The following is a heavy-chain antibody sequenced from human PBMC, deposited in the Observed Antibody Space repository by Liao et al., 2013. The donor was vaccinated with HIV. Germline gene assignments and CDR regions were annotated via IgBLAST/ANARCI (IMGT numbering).Heavy chain of an antibody. CDR2: INHSGST. D-gene: IGHD2-15*01. Sequence: QVQLQQWGAGLLKPSETLSLTCAVYGGSFSDSYWSWIRQPPGKGLEWIGEINHSGSTNYNPSLKSRLTISVDTSKNQFSLKLSSVTAADTAVYYCARIGTGGYCSGGSCYSFVYFGRYFDYWGPGNPGHRLL. CDR1: GGSFSDSY. CDR3: ARIGTGGYCSGGSCYSFVYFGRYFDY. V-gene: IGHV4-34*01. J-gene: IGHJ4*02.